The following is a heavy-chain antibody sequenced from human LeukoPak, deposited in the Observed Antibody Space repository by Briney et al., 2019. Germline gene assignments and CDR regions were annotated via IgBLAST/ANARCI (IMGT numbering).Heavy chain of an antibody. CDR2: IYYSGST. J-gene: IGHJ5*02. D-gene: IGHD2-2*02. CDR1: GGSISSSSYY. V-gene: IGHV4-39*07. Sequence: SETLSLTCTVSGGSISSSSYYWGWIRQPPGKGLEWIGSIYYSGSTYYNPSLKSRVTISVDTSKNQFSLKLSSVTAADTAVYYCARVYCSSTSCYTGWFDPWGQGTLVTVSS. CDR3: ARVYCSSTSCYTGWFDP.